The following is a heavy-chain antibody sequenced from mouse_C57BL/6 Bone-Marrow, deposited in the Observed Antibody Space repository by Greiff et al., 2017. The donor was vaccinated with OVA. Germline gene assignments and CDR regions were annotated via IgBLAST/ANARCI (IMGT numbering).Heavy chain of an antibody. CDR2: ISSGSSTI. Sequence: EVKVVESGGGLVKPGGSLKLSCAASGFTFSDYGMHWVRQAPEKGLEWVAYISSGSSTIYYADTVKGRFTISRDNAKNTLFLQMTSLRSEDTAMYYCARPIYYDYAWFAYWGQGTLVIVSA. J-gene: IGHJ3*01. D-gene: IGHD2-4*01. CDR3: ARPIYYDYAWFAY. V-gene: IGHV5-17*01. CDR1: GFTFSDYG.